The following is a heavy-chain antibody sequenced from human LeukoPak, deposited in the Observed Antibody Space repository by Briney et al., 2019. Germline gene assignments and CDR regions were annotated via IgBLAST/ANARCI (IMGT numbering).Heavy chain of an antibody. D-gene: IGHD3-22*01. J-gene: IGHJ4*02. CDR1: GGSVSSGSYY. CDR3: ARDPGGIYYDSSGHFDY. CDR2: IYYSGST. V-gene: IGHV4-61*01. Sequence: PSETLSLTCTVSGGSVSSGSYYWSWIRQLPGKGLEWIGYIYYSGSTNYNPSLKSRVTISVDTSKNQFSLKLSSVTAADTAVYYCARDPGGIYYDSSGHFDYWGQGTLVTVSS.